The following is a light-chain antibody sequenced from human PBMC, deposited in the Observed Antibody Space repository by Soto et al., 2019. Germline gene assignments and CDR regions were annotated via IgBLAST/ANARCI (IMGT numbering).Light chain of an antibody. V-gene: IGKV4-1*01. CDR1: QSILSSSNHKSY. CDR3: RQYHGTPCT. J-gene: IGKJ2*02. Sequence: DIVMTQSPDSLAVSLGERATTNCKSSQSILSSSNHKSYLTWYQQKPGQPPKLPIYWASTRESGVPDRFSGRGSWTDIPLTISSLQADDVVFYYWRQYHGTPCTWGEGTRL. CDR2: WAS.